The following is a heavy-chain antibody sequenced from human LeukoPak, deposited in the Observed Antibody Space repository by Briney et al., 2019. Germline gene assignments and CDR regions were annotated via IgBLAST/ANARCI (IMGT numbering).Heavy chain of an antibody. J-gene: IGHJ4*02. D-gene: IGHD5-12*01. CDR3: ARLPGIVATIERYFDY. Sequence: GESLKISCKGSGYSFTSYWIGWVRQMPGKGLEWMGIIYPGDSDTRYSPSFQGQVTISADKSISTAYLQWSSLKASDTAMYYCARLPGIVATIERYFDYWGQGTLVTVSS. CDR2: IYPGDSDT. V-gene: IGHV5-51*01. CDR1: GYSFTSYW.